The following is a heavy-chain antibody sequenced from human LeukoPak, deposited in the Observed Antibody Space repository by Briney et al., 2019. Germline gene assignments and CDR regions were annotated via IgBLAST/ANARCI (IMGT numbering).Heavy chain of an antibody. J-gene: IGHJ4*02. D-gene: IGHD5-12*01. CDR3: ARLPGIVATIERYFDY. Sequence: GESLKISCKGSGYSFTSYWIGWVRQMPGKGLEWMGIIYPGDSDTRYSPSFQGQVTISADKSISTAYLQWSSLKASDTAMYYCARLPGIVATIERYFDYWGQGTLVTVSS. CDR2: IYPGDSDT. V-gene: IGHV5-51*01. CDR1: GYSFTSYW.